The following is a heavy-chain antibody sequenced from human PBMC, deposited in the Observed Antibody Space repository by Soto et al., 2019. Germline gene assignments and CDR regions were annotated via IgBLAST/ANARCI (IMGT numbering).Heavy chain of an antibody. Sequence: EVHLLESGGGLVQPGGSLRLSCAASGFTFSNFAMSWVRQVPGKGLEWVSGISNSGGSTYYGDSVKGRFSISRDNSKNMLYLQMNSLRAEDTAVYCCAKDPRYCSPTSCYYRGQGTLVTASS. CDR3: AKDPRYCSPTSCYY. CDR2: ISNSGGST. D-gene: IGHD2-2*01. CDR1: GFTFSNFA. V-gene: IGHV3-23*01. J-gene: IGHJ4*02.